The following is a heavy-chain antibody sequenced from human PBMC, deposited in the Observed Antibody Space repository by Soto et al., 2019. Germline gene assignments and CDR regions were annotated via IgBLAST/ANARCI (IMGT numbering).Heavy chain of an antibody. V-gene: IGHV1-18*01. J-gene: IGHJ4*02. D-gene: IGHD1-1*01. CDR2: ISAHNGNT. CDR1: GYTFTSYG. Sequence: QVHLVQSGAEVKKPGASVKVSCKASGYTFTSYGITWVRQAPGQGLEWMGWISAHNGNTDYAQKLQGRVIVTRDTSASTAYMELSILISHDTAVYYCARGRYGDYWGQGALVTVS. CDR3: ARGRYGDY.